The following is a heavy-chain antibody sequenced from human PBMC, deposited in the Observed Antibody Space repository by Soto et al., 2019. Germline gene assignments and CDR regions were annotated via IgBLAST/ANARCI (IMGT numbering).Heavy chain of an antibody. CDR1: GGSISSNNW. D-gene: IGHD2-8*01. CDR3: ARVMDGPTPLPTGLDY. CDR2: IFHAGGP. V-gene: IGHV4-4*02. Sequence: QVQLQESGPGLVNPSGTLSLICAVSGGSISSNNWWSWVRQPPGKGLEWIGEIFHAGGPNYNPSRKSRVTMSIDKSKNQCSLRLTSVTAADTAVYYGARVMDGPTPLPTGLDYWGQGTLVTVSS. J-gene: IGHJ4*02.